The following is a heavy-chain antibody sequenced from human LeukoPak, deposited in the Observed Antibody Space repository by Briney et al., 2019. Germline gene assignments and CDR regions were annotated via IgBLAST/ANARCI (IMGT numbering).Heavy chain of an antibody. CDR3: AREGGAAAGAFDI. CDR1: GFTFSSYS. J-gene: IGHJ3*02. CDR2: ISSSSSYI. D-gene: IGHD6-13*01. Sequence: PGGSLRLSCAASGFTFSSYSMNWVRQAPGKGLEWVSSISSSSSYIYYADSVKGRFTISRDNAKNSLYLQMNSLRAEDTAVYYCAREGGAAAGAFDIWGQGTMVTVSS. V-gene: IGHV3-21*01.